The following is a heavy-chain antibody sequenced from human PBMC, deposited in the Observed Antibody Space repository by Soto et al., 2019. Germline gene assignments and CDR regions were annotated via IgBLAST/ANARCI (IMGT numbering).Heavy chain of an antibody. CDR3: ARNAASGLDY. D-gene: IGHD6-25*01. V-gene: IGHV1-46*01. CDR1: GYTFVNYY. J-gene: IGHJ4*02. Sequence: ASVKVSCKASGYTFVNYYVHWLRQAPGQGLEWMGFINPSGGSTSYAQKFQGRVTMTRDTSTSTVYMELSSLRSEDMALYYCARNAASGLDYWGQGTLVTVSS. CDR2: INPSGGST.